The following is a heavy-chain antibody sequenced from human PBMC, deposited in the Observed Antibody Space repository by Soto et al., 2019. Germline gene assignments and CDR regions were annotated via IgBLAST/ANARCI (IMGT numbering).Heavy chain of an antibody. V-gene: IGHV3-23*01. J-gene: IGHJ4*02. CDR2: ISRSGDLT. D-gene: IGHD7-27*01. Sequence: GGSLRLSCATSGFSFTTYAMSWVRQAPGKGLEWVSGISRSGDLTYYSDSVRGRFTISRDNSHNTLFLQMDRLTVEDMALYYCAKENWGEKQGFASWGQGTPVTVYS. CDR1: GFSFTTYA. CDR3: AKENWGEKQGFAS.